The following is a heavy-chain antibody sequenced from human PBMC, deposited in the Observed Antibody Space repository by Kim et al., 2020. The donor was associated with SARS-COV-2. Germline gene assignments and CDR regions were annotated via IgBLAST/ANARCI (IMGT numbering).Heavy chain of an antibody. CDR1: GFTFSSYS. CDR3: TRLSLSTSTWFGGGTGER. CDR2: ISSDSRHT. Sequence: GGSLRLSCAASGFTFSSYSMNWVRQAPGKGLEFVSSISSDSRHTYYADSVKGRFTTFRDNAKNSLFLQMNSLRVEDTAVYYCTRLSLSTSTWFGGGTGERWGQGTLVTVSS. J-gene: IGHJ4*02. V-gene: IGHV3-21*01. D-gene: IGHD3-10*01.